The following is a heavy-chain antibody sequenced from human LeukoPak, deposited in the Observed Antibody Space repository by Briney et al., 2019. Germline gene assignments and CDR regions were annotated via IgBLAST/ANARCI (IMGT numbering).Heavy chain of an antibody. CDR2: IYPGDSDT. J-gene: IGHJ6*02. V-gene: IGHV5-51*01. CDR1: GYSFTSYW. D-gene: IGHD5-12*01. Sequence: GESLKISRKGSGYSFTSYWIGWVRQMPGKGLEWMGIIYPGDSDTRYSPSFQGQVTISADKSISTAYLQWSSLKASDTAMYYCATRGYRSYYYYGMDVWGQGTTVTVSS. CDR3: ATRGYRSYYYYGMDV.